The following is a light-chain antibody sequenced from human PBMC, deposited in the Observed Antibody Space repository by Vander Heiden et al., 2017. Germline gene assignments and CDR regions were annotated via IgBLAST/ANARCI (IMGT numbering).Light chain of an antibody. CDR3: QQYGKHPLYT. CDR2: DAS. CDR1: QDISNC. J-gene: IGKJ2*01. Sequence: QMNQSPSSLSASVGDRVTITCQASQDISNCLDWYQQKPGKAPKLLIYDASNLETGVPSRFSGSGSGTDFTLTISSLQPEDIATYYCQQYGKHPLYTFGQGTKLEIK. V-gene: IGKV1-33*01.